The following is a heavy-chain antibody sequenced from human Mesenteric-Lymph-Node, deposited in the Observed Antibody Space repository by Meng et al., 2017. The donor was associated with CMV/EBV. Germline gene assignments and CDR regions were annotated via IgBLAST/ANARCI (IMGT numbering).Heavy chain of an antibody. CDR2: IYYDGSNK. V-gene: IGHV3-33*06. Sequence: GGSLRLSCAASGFDFSAYGMHWVRQAPGKGLEWVAIIYYDGSNKYYADSVKGRFTISRDNSKNMLYLQLNSLRAEDTAVYYCVKGSGAVACTWDYWGQGTLVTVSS. D-gene: IGHD6-19*01. CDR1: GFDFSAYG. CDR3: VKGSGAVACTWDY. J-gene: IGHJ4*02.